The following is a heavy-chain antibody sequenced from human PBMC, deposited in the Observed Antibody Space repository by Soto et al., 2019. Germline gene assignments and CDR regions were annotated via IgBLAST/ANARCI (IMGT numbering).Heavy chain of an antibody. CDR3: ARGGYSGYETLDY. V-gene: IGHV1-46*03. CDR1: GYTFTSHY. CDR2: INPSGGST. D-gene: IGHD5-12*01. Sequence: ASVKVSCKASGYTFTSHYMHWVRQAPGQGLEWMGIINPSGGSTSHAQKFQGRVTMTRDTSTSTVSMEMSSLRFEDTAVYYCARGGYSGYETLDYWGQGTLVTVSS. J-gene: IGHJ4*02.